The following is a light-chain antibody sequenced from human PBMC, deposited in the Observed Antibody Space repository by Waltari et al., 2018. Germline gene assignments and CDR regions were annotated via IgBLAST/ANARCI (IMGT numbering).Light chain of an antibody. CDR2: DES. V-gene: IGLV3-21*03. CDR3: QVLDSTSDHRV. J-gene: IGLJ3*02. Sequence: SYVLTPTPSLSVATGKTARSTCGGTDSGRKRECWYQQMPGQAPVLDVYDESGRPSGIPERFSGSNSGNAVTLTISGVEAGEESDYYCQVLDSTSDHRVFGGGTKLTVL. CDR1: DSGRKR.